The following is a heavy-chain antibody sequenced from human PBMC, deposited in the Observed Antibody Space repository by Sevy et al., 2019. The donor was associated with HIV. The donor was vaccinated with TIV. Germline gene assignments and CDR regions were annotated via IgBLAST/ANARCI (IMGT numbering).Heavy chain of an antibody. V-gene: IGHV3-30-3*01. CDR1: GFTFSSYA. J-gene: IGHJ4*02. CDR2: ISYDGSNK. D-gene: IGHD3-22*01. Sequence: GGSLRLSCAASGFTFSSYAIHWVRQAPGKGLEWVAVISYDGSNKYYADSVKGRFTISRDNSKNTLYLQMNSLRAEDTAVYYCARDMQGGYYDSSAAQDWGQGTLVTVSS. CDR3: ARDMQGGYYDSSAAQD.